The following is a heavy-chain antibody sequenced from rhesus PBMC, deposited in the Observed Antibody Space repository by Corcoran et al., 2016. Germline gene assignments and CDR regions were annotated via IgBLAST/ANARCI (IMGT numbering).Heavy chain of an antibody. CDR2: ISNVGGST. J-gene: IGHJ4*01. CDR1: GFTFSSYG. Sequence: EVQLVESGGGLVQPGGSLRLSCAASGFTFSSYGMTWVRQAPGKGLEWVSYISNVGGSTYYADPGKGRFTISRDNSKNTLALQMNSLRAEDTAVYYCANYDYGSSYDFDYWGQGVLVTVSS. CDR3: ANYDYGSSYDFDY. D-gene: IGHD4-29*01. V-gene: IGHV3S5*01.